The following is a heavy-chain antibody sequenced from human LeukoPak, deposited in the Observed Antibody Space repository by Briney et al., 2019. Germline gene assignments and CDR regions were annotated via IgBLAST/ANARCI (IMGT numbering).Heavy chain of an antibody. CDR1: VYTFTSYY. Sequence: ASVKVSCKASVYTFTSYYLHWVRQAPGQGLEWMGIINPSGGSTSYAQKFQGRVTMTRDTSTSTVYMELSSLRSEDTAVYYCARGRRRQDAFDIWGQGTMVTVSS. CDR2: INPSGGST. CDR3: ARGRRRQDAFDI. J-gene: IGHJ3*02. V-gene: IGHV1-46*01.